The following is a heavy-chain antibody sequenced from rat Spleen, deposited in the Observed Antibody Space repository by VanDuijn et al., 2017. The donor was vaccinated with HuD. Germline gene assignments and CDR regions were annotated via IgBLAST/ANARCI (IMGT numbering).Heavy chain of an antibody. J-gene: IGHJ2*01. CDR2: ISTGGGNT. V-gene: IGHV5S13*01. D-gene: IGHD2-1*01. Sequence: EVQLVESGGGLVQPGRSLKLSCAASGFTFSNYDMAWVRQAPTKGLEWIASISTGGGNTYYRDSVKGRFTISRDNAKNTLNLQMDSLRSEDTATYYCTRDSVIPTYFFDYWGQGVMVTVSS. CDR1: GFTFSNYD. CDR3: TRDSVIPTYFFDY.